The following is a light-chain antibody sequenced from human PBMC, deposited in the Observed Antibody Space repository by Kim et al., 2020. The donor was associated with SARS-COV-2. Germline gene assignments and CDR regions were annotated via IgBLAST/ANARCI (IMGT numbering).Light chain of an antibody. CDR1: NLGDKY. J-gene: IGLJ2*01. V-gene: IGLV3-1*01. CDR2: QDS. Sequence: SYELTQPPSVSVSPGQTASITCSGDNLGDKYACWYQQRPGQSPVLVIYQDSKRPSGIPERFSGSNSGNTATLTISGTQAMDEADYYCQAWDSSLVVFGGGTKVTVL. CDR3: QAWDSSLVV.